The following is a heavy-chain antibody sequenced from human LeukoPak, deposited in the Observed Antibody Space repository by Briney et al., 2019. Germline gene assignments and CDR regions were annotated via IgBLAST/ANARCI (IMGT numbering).Heavy chain of an antibody. CDR1: GYTFISYG. CDR2: ISAYNGNT. Sequence: ASVKVSCKTSGYTFISYGITWVRQAPGQGLEWMGWISAYNGNTNYAQKLQGRVTMTTDTSTSTAYMELRSLRSDDTAVYYCARVHYYYYYMDVWGKGTTVTVSS. J-gene: IGHJ6*03. CDR3: ARVHYYYYYMDV. V-gene: IGHV1-18*01.